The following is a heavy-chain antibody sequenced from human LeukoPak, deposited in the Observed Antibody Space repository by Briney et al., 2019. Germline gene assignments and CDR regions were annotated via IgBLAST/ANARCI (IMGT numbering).Heavy chain of an antibody. Sequence: SETLSLTCTVSGGSISSSSYYWGGIRQPPGKGLEWIGSIYYSGSTYYNPSLKSRVTISVDTSKNPFSLKLSSVTAADTAVYYCASLTYYYDSSGYNWGQGTLVTVSS. CDR2: IYYSGST. D-gene: IGHD3-22*01. CDR3: ASLTYYYDSSGYN. CDR1: GGSISSSSYY. V-gene: IGHV4-39*01. J-gene: IGHJ4*02.